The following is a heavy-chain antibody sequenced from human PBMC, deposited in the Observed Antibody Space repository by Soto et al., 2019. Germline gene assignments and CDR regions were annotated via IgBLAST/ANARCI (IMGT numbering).Heavy chain of an antibody. CDR1: DGSIRSYY. Sequence: SRTLSLTCTVPDGSIRSYYWGWIRQPPEKGLEWIGYIYYSGSTNYNPSLKSRVTISVDTSKAQFSLKLSCVSAADTSVYYCAIDDAGSLDYWGQGTLVTVSS. CDR2: IYYSGST. J-gene: IGHJ4*02. D-gene: IGHD1-1*01. CDR3: AIDDAGSLDY. V-gene: IGHV4-59*01.